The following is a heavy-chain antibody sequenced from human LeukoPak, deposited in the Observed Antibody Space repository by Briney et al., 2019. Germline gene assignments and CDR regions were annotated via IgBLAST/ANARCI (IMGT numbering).Heavy chain of an antibody. CDR3: ARHSSIAARPGAFDI. CDR1: GGSISSSSYY. CDR2: IYYSGST. V-gene: IGHV4-39*01. J-gene: IGHJ3*02. D-gene: IGHD6-6*01. Sequence: SETLSLTCTVSGGSISSSSYYWGWIRQPPGKGLEGIGSIYYSGSTYYNPSLKSRVTISVDTSKNQFSLKLSSVTAADTAVYYCARHSSIAARPGAFDIWGQGTMVTVSS.